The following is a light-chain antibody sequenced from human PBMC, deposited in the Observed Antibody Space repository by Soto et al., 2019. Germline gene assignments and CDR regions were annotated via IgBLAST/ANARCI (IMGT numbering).Light chain of an antibody. CDR1: QSVSSY. CDR3: QQRSNWPPL. V-gene: IGKV3-11*01. CDR2: DAS. Sequence: EIVLTQSPATLSLSPGERATLSCRASQSVSSYLAWYQQKPGQAHRLLIYDASNRATGIPARFSGSGSGTDFTLTISSLDPEDFAVYYCQQRSNWPPLFGGGTKVEIK. J-gene: IGKJ4*01.